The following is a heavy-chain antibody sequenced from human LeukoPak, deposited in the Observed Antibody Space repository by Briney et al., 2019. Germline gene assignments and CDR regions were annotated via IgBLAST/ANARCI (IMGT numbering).Heavy chain of an antibody. V-gene: IGHV1-69*13. CDR3: GRGSGSYYEDAFVI. Sequence: SLMNFCKNSGGTSSSYAISWGRQATGQRLEWMGAIIPMFGIANYAQKFQGRVTINPDESTSPAYMERSSLRSGNTAVYYCGRGSGSYYEDAFVIRGQRTMVTVSS. CDR2: IIPMFGIA. J-gene: IGHJ3*02. CDR1: GGTSSSYA. D-gene: IGHD1-26*01.